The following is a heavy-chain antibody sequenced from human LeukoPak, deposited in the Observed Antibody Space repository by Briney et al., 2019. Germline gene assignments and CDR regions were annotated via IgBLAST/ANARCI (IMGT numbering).Heavy chain of an antibody. CDR1: GFTFSSYA. CDR3: AKRHSSSWYF. V-gene: IGHV3-23*01. D-gene: IGHD6-13*01. Sequence: GGSLRLSCAASGFTFSSYAMSWVRQAQGKGLEWVSAFSGSGGSTYYADSVKGRFTISRDNSKNTLYLQMNSLKAEDTAVYYCAKRHSSSWYFWGQGTLVTVSS. CDR2: FSGSGGST. J-gene: IGHJ4*02.